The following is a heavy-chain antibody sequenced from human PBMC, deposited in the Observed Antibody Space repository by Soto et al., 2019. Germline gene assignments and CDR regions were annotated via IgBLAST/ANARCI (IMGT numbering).Heavy chain of an antibody. Sequence: QVQLQQWGAGLLKPSETLSLTCAVYGRSFSGYYWSWIRQPPGKGLEWIGEINHSGSTNYNPSLKGPXTXSXHTSKNHFSLKLSSLTAADTAVSYCARAYGRDVLDYWGQGTLVTVSS. J-gene: IGHJ4*02. CDR3: ARAYGRDVLDY. CDR2: INHSGST. D-gene: IGHD4-17*01. CDR1: GRSFSGYY. V-gene: IGHV4-34*01.